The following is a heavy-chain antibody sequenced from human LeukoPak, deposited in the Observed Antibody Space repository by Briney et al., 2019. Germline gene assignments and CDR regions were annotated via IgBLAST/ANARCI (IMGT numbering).Heavy chain of an antibody. D-gene: IGHD6-19*01. J-gene: IGHJ4*02. Sequence: ASVKVCCKASGYTFTTDDINWVRQSSGRGLEWMGLINTGTGTTRYAQKFQGRVTMTRDTSINTVYMELSSLRSEDAAIYYCARVFGQLLAVYWGQGTPVIVSS. CDR2: INTGTGTT. CDR1: GYTFTTDD. V-gene: IGHV1-8*01. CDR3: ARVFGQLLAVY.